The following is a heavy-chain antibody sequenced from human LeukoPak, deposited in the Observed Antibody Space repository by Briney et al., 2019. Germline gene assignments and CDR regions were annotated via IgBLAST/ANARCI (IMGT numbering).Heavy chain of an antibody. CDR2: ISPNSVAT. CDR3: ARDLRGWGSDDLDY. Sequence: ASVKVSCKASGYTLTDYYVHWVRLVPGQGLECMGRISPNSVATNYAEKFRGRVTMARDTSINTVYMEITGPRSDDTAVYYGARDLRGWGSDDLDYWGQGTLVTVSS. D-gene: IGHD7-27*01. CDR1: GYTLTDYY. V-gene: IGHV1-2*06. J-gene: IGHJ4*02.